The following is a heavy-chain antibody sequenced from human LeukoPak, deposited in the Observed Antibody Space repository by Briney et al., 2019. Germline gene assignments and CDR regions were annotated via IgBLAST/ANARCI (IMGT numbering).Heavy chain of an antibody. V-gene: IGHV4-59*01. Sequence: PSETLSITCTVSGGSISSYYWSWIRQPPGKGLEWIGYIYYSGSTNYNPSLRSRVTISVDTSKNQFSLKLSPVTAADTAVYYCARELYGGNHNWFDPWGQGTLVTVSS. CDR2: IYYSGST. CDR3: ARELYGGNHNWFDP. D-gene: IGHD4-23*01. CDR1: GGSISSYY. J-gene: IGHJ5*02.